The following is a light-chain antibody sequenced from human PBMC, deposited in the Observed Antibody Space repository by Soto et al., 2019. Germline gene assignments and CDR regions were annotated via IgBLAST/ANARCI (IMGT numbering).Light chain of an antibody. CDR3: CSYAGSPFYV. J-gene: IGLJ1*01. CDR1: SSDVGGYEY. Sequence: QSLLTQSRSVFGSPGQSVTISCTGTSSDVGGYEYVSWYQQHPGKAPKLVIYDVTKRPSGVPDRFSGSRSGNTASLTISGLQTEDEADYYCCSYAGSPFYVFGTGTKVTVL. V-gene: IGLV2-11*01. CDR2: DVT.